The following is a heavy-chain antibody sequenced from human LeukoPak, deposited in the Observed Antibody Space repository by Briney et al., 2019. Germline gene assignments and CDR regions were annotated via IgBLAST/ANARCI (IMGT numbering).Heavy chain of an antibody. Sequence: GGSLRLSCAASVFTFNSYWMSWVRQAPGKGLEWVANIKQDGSEKYYVDSVMGRFTISRDNAKNSLSLQMNSLRAEDTAVYYCARAQIGEYGSRSYAFDIWGQGTMVTVSS. CDR3: ARAQIGEYGSRSYAFDI. CDR2: IKQDGSEK. J-gene: IGHJ3*02. CDR1: VFTFNSYW. D-gene: IGHD3-10*01. V-gene: IGHV3-7*01.